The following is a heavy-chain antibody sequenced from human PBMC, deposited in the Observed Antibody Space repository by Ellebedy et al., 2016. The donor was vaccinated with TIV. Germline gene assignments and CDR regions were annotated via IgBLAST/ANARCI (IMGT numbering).Heavy chain of an antibody. D-gene: IGHD3-22*01. J-gene: IGHJ5*02. CDR3: AKVGRRYYESSGDP. CDR2: ISAGGGAT. CDR1: GFTFSNYV. V-gene: IGHV3-23*01. Sequence: GESLKISCAASGFTFSNYVMSWVRQAPGKGLEWVSTISAGGGATYYADSVKGRFNISRDNSENTLYLQMNSLRAEDKAVYYCAKVGRRYYESSGDPWGQGSLVTVSS.